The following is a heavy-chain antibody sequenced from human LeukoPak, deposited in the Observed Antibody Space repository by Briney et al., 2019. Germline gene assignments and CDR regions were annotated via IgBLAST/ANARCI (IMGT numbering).Heavy chain of an antibody. CDR3: ARGGGMDV. V-gene: IGHV3-23*01. Sequence: GGSLRLSCAASGFTFSRYAMSWVRQGPGEGLEWVSAISVSGDNTYYADSVKGRFTVSRDNSKNTLYLQMNSLRAEDTALCYCARGGGMDVWGQGTTVAVSS. CDR1: GFTFSRYA. J-gene: IGHJ6*02. CDR2: ISVSGDNT.